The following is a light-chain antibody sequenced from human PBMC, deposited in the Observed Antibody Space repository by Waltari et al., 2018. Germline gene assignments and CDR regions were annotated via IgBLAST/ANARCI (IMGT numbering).Light chain of an antibody. J-gene: IGLJ3*02. CDR2: EET. Sequence: SYELTQPPSVSVSPGQTARITCSGSASPRTYAFWYQQKSGQAPVLVIYEETKRPSGIPERFSGSTSGTTNTLTIIGAQVEDDADYYCYSTDGGGTHNGVFGGGTKLTVL. CDR1: ASPRTY. V-gene: IGLV3-10*01. CDR3: YSTDGGGTHNGV.